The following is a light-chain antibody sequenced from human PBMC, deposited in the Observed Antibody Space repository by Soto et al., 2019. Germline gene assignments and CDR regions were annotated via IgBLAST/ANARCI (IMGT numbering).Light chain of an antibody. CDR3: QQYGSSPQT. V-gene: IGKV3-20*01. CDR1: QSVSRG. J-gene: IGKJ1*01. Sequence: EIVFTQSPGTLSLSPGERATLSCRASQSVSRGLAWYQQKPGQAPRLLIYGASARATGIPDRFSGSGSGTDFTLTISRLEPEDFAVYYCQQYGSSPQTFGQGTKVDIK. CDR2: GAS.